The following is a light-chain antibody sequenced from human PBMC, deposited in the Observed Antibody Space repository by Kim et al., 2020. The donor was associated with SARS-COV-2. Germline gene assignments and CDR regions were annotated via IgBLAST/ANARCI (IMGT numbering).Light chain of an antibody. J-gene: IGKJ2*01. Sequence: EIVLTQSPGTLSLSPGERATLSCRASQSVGSSLLAWYQQKPGQAPRLLIYEAFKRGAGIPDRFSGSGSGTDFTLTISRPEPEDFAMYYCQQYRSTSYTFGQGTKLEI. V-gene: IGKV3-20*01. CDR2: EAF. CDR1: QSVGSSL. CDR3: QQYRSTSYT.